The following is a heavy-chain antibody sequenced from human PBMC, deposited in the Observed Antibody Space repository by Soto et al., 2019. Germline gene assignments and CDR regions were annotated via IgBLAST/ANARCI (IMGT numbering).Heavy chain of an antibody. V-gene: IGHV1-8*01. D-gene: IGHD6-19*01. CDR2: MNPNSGNT. J-gene: IGHJ3*02. CDR1: GYTFTSYD. CDR3: ARVVAGAGTEAFDI. Sequence: GASVKVSCKASGYTFTSYDINWVRQATGQGLEWMGWMNPNSGNTGYAQKFQGRVTMTRDTSISTAYMELSRLRSDDTAVYYCARVVAGAGTEAFDIWGQGTMVTVSS.